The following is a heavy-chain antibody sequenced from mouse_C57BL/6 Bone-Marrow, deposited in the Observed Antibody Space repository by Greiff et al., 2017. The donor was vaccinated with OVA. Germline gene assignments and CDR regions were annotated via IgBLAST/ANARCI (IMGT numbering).Heavy chain of an antibody. D-gene: IGHD1-1*01. V-gene: IGHV1-82*01. CDR2: IYPGDGDT. Sequence: QVQLQQSGPELVKPGASVKISCKASGYAFSSSWMNWVKQRPGKGLEWIGRIYPGDGDTNYNGKFKGKATLTADKSSSTAYMQLSSLTSEDSAVYFCGNYYGSSWGFAYWVQGTLGTVSA. J-gene: IGHJ3*01. CDR1: GYAFSSSW. CDR3: GNYYGSSWGFAY.